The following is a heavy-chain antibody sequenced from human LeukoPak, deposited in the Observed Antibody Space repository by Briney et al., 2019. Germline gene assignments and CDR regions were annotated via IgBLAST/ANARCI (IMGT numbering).Heavy chain of an antibody. J-gene: IGHJ3*02. CDR3: ASGRRSGAFDI. D-gene: IGHD6-25*01. V-gene: IGHV3-20*01. CDR1: GFTPDDYA. CDR2: INWNGGRT. Sequence: GGSLRLSCAASGFTPDDYAMSCVRQAPGKGLEWVSGINWNGGRTGYAAPVKGRFTISRDKAKNSLYLQMNSLRAEDTALYPCASGRRSGAFDIWGQGTMVTVSS.